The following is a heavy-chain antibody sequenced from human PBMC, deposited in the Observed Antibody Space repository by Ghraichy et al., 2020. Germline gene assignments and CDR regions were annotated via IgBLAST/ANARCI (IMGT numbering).Heavy chain of an antibody. V-gene: IGHV3-23*01. Sequence: GGSLRLSCAASGFTFSSYAMSCVRQAPGKGLEWVSAISGSGGSTYYADSVKGRFTISRDNSKNTLYLQMNSLRAEDTAVYYCAKVQKTWELRLEDDAFDIWGQGTMVTVSS. D-gene: IGHD1-26*01. CDR2: ISGSGGST. CDR1: GFTFSSYA. CDR3: AKVQKTWELRLEDDAFDI. J-gene: IGHJ3*02.